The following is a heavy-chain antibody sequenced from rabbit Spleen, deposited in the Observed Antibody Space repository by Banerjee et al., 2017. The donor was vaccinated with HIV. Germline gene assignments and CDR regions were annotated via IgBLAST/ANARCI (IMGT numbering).Heavy chain of an antibody. CDR2: SDAGNGGT. Sequence: QSLEESGGGLVKPGASLTLTCKASGFSFSSGYYMCWVRQAPGKGLEYIGFSDAGNGGTGYATWAKGRFTISKTSSTTVTLQMTSLTAADTATYFCARVYSDDGGYGYHLWGQGTLVTVS. J-gene: IGHJ4*01. CDR3: ARVYSDDGGYGYHL. V-gene: IGHV1S40*01. D-gene: IGHD6-1*01. CDR1: GFSFSSGYY.